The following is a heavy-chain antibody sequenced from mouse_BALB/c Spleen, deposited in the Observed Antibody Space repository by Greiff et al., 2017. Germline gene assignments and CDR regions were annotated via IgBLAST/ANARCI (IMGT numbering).Heavy chain of an antibody. D-gene: IGHD2-4*01. J-gene: IGHJ3*01. CDR2: ISYDGSN. CDR3: ARERDYDGFAY. Sequence: DVKLQESGPGLVKPSQSLSLTCSVTGYSITSGYYWNWIRQFPGNKLEWMGYISYDGSNNYNPSLKNRISITRDTSKNQFFLKLNSVTTEDTATYYCARERDYDGFAYWGQGTLVTVSA. CDR1: GYSITSGYY. V-gene: IGHV3-6*02.